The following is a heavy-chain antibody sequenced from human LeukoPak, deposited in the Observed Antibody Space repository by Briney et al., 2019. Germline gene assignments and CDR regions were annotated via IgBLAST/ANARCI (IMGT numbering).Heavy chain of an antibody. J-gene: IGHJ4*02. Sequence: PGGSLRLSCAASGFTFSSYSMNWVRQAPGKGLEWVSSISSSSSYIYYADSVKGRFTISRDNAKNSLYLQMNSLRAEDTAVYYCARDEQIFGVVFVDYWGQGTLVTVSS. CDR3: ARDEQIFGVVFVDY. CDR1: GFTFSSYS. D-gene: IGHD3-3*01. CDR2: ISSSSSYI. V-gene: IGHV3-21*01.